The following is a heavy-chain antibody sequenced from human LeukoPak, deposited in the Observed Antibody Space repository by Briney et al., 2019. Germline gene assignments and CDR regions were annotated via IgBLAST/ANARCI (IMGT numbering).Heavy chain of an antibody. CDR2: ISSSGSTI. D-gene: IGHD3-10*01. CDR1: GFTFSDYY. V-gene: IGHV3-11*01. Sequence: GGSLRLSCAASGFTFSDYYMSWIRQAPGKGLEWVSYISSSGSTIYYADSVKGRFTISRDNAKNSLYLQMNSLRAEDTAVYYCASGYSGGSGSYYTLFFDYCGQGTLVTVSS. CDR3: ASGYSGGSGSYYTLFFDY. J-gene: IGHJ4*02.